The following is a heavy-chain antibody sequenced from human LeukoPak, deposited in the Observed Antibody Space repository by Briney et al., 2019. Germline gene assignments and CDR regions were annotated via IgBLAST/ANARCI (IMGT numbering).Heavy chain of an antibody. CDR1: GGSFSGYY. CDR3: ARFQRNYYDSSGYYLGY. D-gene: IGHD3-22*01. CDR2: INHSGST. Sequence: SETLSLTCAVYGGSFSGYYWSWIRQPPGKGLEWIGEINHSGSTNYNPSLKSRVTISVDTSKNQFSLKLSSVTAADTAVYYCARFQRNYYDSSGYYLGYWGQGTLVTVSS. V-gene: IGHV4-34*01. J-gene: IGHJ4*02.